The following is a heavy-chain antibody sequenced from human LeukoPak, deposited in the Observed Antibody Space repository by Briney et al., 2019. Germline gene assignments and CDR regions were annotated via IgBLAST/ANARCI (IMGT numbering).Heavy chain of an antibody. D-gene: IGHD3-9*01. CDR2: IKQDGSEK. J-gene: IGHJ6*03. V-gene: IGHV3-7*01. CDR3: ARQNYDILTGYYNHYMGV. CDR1: GFTFSSYW. Sequence: PGGSLRLSCAASGFTFSSYWMSWVRQAPGKGLEWVANIKQDGSEKYYVDSVKGRFTISRDSAKNSLYLQMNSLRAEDTAVYYCARQNYDILTGYYNHYMGVWGKGTTVTVSS.